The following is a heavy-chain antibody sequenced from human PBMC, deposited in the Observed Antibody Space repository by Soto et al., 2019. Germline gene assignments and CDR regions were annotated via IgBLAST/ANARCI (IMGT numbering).Heavy chain of an antibody. D-gene: IGHD2-21*02. J-gene: IGHJ4*02. CDR2: ISYDGSNK. V-gene: IGHV3-30*03. CDR1: GFTFSSYG. CDR3: AAPRWHIVVVTALDY. Sequence: GGSLRLSCAASGFTFSSYGMHWVRQAPGKGLEWVAVISYDGSNKYYADSVKGRFTISRDNSKNTLYLQMNSLRAEDTAVYYCAAPRWHIVVVTALDYWGQGTLVTVSS.